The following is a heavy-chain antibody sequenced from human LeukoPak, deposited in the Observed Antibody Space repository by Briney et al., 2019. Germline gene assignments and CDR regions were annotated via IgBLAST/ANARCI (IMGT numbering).Heavy chain of an antibody. D-gene: IGHD1-1*01. V-gene: IGHV3-23*01. J-gene: IGHJ6*03. CDR2: ISGSGGST. CDR1: GFIFSTYA. CDR3: ASGKRKNGYYMDV. Sequence: GGSLRLSCATSGFIFSTYALSWVRQAPGKGLEWASSISGSGGSTYHADSVKGRFTISRDNAKNSLYLQMNSLRVEDTAVYYCASGKRKNGYYMDVWGKGTTVTVSS.